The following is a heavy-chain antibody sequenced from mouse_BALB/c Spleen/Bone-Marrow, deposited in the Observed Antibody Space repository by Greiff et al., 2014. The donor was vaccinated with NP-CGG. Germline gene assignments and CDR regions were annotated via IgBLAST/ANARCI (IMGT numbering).Heavy chain of an antibody. J-gene: IGHJ1*01. CDR2: ISSGGSYT. CDR3: ARQDYYGSSPHWYFDV. V-gene: IGHV5-9-1*01. CDR1: GFTFSSYA. D-gene: IGHD1-1*01. Sequence: EVMLVESGGGLVKPGGSLKLSCAASGFTFSSYAMSWVRQTPEKRLEWVATISSGGSYTYYADSVKGRFTISRDTAKNTLYLQMSSLRSEDTATYYCARQDYYGSSPHWYFDVWGAGTTVTVPS.